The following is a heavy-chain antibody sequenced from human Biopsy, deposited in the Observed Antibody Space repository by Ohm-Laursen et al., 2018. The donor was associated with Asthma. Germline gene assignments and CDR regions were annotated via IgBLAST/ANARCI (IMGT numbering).Heavy chain of an antibody. J-gene: IGHJ5*02. V-gene: IGHV4-59*11. CDR1: GGSIRSHD. D-gene: IGHD2-15*01. CDR2: VSHTGST. CDR3: ARLAECSGGACYSYGWFDP. Sequence: SETLSLTCTVSGGSIRSHDWTWIRLPPGKGLEYIGDVSHTGSTNYNPSLKSRVTMSLDTSKNQFSLRLTSVTPADTAVYYCARLAECSGGACYSYGWFDPWGQGTRVTVSS.